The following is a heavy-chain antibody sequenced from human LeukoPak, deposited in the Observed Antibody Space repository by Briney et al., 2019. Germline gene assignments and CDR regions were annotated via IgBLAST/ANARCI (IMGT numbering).Heavy chain of an antibody. V-gene: IGHV3-15*01. J-gene: IGHJ5*02. CDR1: GFTFSNAW. CDR2: IKSKTDGGTT. Sequence: GGSLRLSCAASGFTFSNAWMSWVRQAPGKGLGWVGRIKSKTDGGTTDYAAPVKGRFTISRDDSKNTLYLQMNSLKTEDTAVYYCTTLFVVAAFSIDPWGQGTLVTVSS. CDR3: TTLFVVAAFSIDP. D-gene: IGHD2-15*01.